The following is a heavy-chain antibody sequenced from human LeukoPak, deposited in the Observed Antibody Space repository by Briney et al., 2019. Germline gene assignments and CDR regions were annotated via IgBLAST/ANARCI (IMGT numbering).Heavy chain of an antibody. V-gene: IGHV3-53*01. Sequence: GGSLRLSCAASGFTVSSNYMSWVRQAPGKGLEWVSVIYSGGSTYYADSVKGRLTISRDNSKNTLYLQMNSLRAEDTAVYYCAREPVGGVVAEGYFDYWGQGTLVTVSS. CDR3: AREPVGGVVAEGYFDY. D-gene: IGHD2-15*01. CDR2: IYSGGST. J-gene: IGHJ4*02. CDR1: GFTVSSNY.